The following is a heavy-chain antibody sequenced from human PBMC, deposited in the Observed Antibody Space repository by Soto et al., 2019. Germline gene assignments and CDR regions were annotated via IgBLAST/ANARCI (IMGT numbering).Heavy chain of an antibody. CDR1: GYIFTDFF. J-gene: IGHJ4*02. CDR3: GRVPAPGRPPYTFF. CDR2: INPNDGDT. D-gene: IGHD3-16*01. V-gene: IGHV1-2*02. Sequence: QVQLVQSGAEVRKPGASVKVSCKASGYIFTDFFIHWIRQAPGQGLEWLGWINPNDGDTEFSQRFLGRVFRTRDTDNKTVYMEMTGLTPNDTAVYYCGRVPAPGRPPYTFFWGQGSLVTVST.